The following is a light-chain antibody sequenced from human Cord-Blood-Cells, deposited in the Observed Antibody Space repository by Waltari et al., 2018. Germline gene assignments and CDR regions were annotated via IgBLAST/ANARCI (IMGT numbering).Light chain of an antibody. CDR1: QSVLYSSNNKNY. CDR2: WAS. J-gene: IGKJ3*01. Sequence: DIVMTPSPDSLHVLLGERATINCKSSQSVLYSSNNKNYLAWYQQKPGQPPKLLIYWASTRESGVPDRFSGSGSGTDFTLTISSLQAEDVAVYYCQQYYSTPFTFGPGTKVDIK. CDR3: QQYYSTPFT. V-gene: IGKV4-1*01.